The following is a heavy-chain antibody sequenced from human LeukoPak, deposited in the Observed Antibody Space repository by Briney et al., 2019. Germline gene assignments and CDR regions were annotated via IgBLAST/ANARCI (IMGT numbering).Heavy chain of an antibody. D-gene: IGHD2-2*01. CDR1: GFIFSSYW. V-gene: IGHV3-7*01. CDR2: IKQDGSEK. CDR3: ARDRWSSTSYNDY. Sequence: QSGGSLRLSCAASGFIFSSYWMSWVRQAPGKGLEWVANIKQDGSEKYYVDSVKGRFTISRDNSKNTLYLQMNSLRAEDTAVYYCARDRWSSTSYNDYWGQGTLVTVSS. J-gene: IGHJ4*02.